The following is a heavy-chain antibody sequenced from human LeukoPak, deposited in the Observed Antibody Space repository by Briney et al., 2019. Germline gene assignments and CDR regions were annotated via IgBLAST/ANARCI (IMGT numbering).Heavy chain of an antibody. Sequence: PSETLSLTCTVSGGSISSYYWSRIRQPPGKGLEWIGYIYYSGSTNYNPSLKSRVTISVDTSKNQFSLKLSSVTAADTAVYYCARGRGYRDHPLSVTTFIDPWGQGTLVTASS. CDR3: ARGRGYRDHPLSVTTFIDP. CDR2: IYYSGST. CDR1: GGSISSYY. J-gene: IGHJ5*02. D-gene: IGHD6-25*01. V-gene: IGHV4-59*08.